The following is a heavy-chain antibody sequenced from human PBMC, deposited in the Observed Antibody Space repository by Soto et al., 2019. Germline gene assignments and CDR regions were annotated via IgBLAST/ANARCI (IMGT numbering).Heavy chain of an antibody. CDR2: IIPIFGTA. CDR3: ARPIRYYYERAVQSAWVEH. D-gene: IGHD3-22*01. Sequence: QVQLVQSGAEVKKPGSSVKVSCKASGGTFSSSSISWVRQAPGQGLEWMGGIIPIFGTANYTQKLQGRVTITAVESTSTAYMELSSLSSGDTAVSYCARPIRYYYERAVQSAWVEHWGQGILVTVSS. CDR1: GGTFSSSS. J-gene: IGHJ5*02. V-gene: IGHV1-69*12.